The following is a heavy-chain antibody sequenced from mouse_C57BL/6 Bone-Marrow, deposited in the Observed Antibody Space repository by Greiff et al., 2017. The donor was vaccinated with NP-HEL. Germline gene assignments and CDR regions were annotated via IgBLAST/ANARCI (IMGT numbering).Heavy chain of an antibody. J-gene: IGHJ4*01. CDR3: ARARDYAMDY. CDR2: ISSGSSTI. V-gene: IGHV5-17*01. Sequence: EVHLVESGGGLVKPGGSLKLSCAASGFTFSDYGMHWVRQAPEKGLEWVAYISSGSSTIYYADTVKGRFTISRDNAKNTLFLQMTSLRSEDTAMYYCARARDYAMDYWGQGTSVTVSS. CDR1: GFTFSDYG.